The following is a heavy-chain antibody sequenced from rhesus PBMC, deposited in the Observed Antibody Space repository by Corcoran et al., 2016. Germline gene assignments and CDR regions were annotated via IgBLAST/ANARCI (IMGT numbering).Heavy chain of an antibody. CDR1: GGSISSNY. CDR3: ARQGGTYNRFDV. V-gene: IGHV4S11*01. J-gene: IGHJ5-1*01. CDR2: IYGSGST. D-gene: IGHD1-44*01. Sequence: QVQLQESGPGLVRPSETLSLTCAVSGGSISSNYWSWIRLATGRGLEWIGYIYGSGSTYYTPSLKSRVTLSVDTSKIQLSLKLTSVTAADTAVFYCARQGGTYNRFDVWGPGVLVTVSS.